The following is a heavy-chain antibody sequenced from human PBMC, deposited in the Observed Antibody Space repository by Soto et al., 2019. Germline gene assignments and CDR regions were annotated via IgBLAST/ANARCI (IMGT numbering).Heavy chain of an antibody. D-gene: IGHD3-16*02. CDR2: IYYSGST. CDR1: GGSISSYY. V-gene: IGHV4-59*01. J-gene: IGHJ5*02. Sequence: SETLSLTCTVSGGSISSYYWSWIRQPPGKGLEWIGYIYYSGSTNYNPSLKSRVTISVDTSKNQFSLKLSSVTAADTAVYYCARVRGVIVNNWFDPWGQGTLVTVSS. CDR3: ARVRGVIVNNWFDP.